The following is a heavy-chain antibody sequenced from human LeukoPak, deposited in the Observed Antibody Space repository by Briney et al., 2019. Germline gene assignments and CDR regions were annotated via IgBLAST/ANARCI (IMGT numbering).Heavy chain of an antibody. CDR3: ARRNWNYENWLDP. J-gene: IGHJ5*02. CDR1: GGSFSGYY. CDR2: INHSGST. Sequence: KPSETLSLTCAVYGGSFSGYYWSWIRQPPGKGLEWIGEINHSGSTNYNPSLKSRVTISVDTSNNQFFLKLTSVAAADTAVYYCARRNWNYENWLDPWGQGTLVTVSS. V-gene: IGHV4-34*01. D-gene: IGHD1-7*01.